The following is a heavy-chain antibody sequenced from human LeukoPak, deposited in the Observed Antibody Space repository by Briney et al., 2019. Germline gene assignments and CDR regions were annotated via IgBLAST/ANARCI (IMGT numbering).Heavy chain of an antibody. D-gene: IGHD3-16*01. CDR2: ISYDGSNK. CDR3: AEDAGGVMLDY. CDR1: GFTFSSYG. J-gene: IGHJ4*02. V-gene: IGHV3-30*18. Sequence: GGSLRLSCAASGFTFSSYGMHWVRQAPGKGLEWVAVISYDGSNKYYADSVKGRSTISRDNSKNTLYLQMNSLRAEDTAVYYCAEDAGGVMLDYWGQGTLVTVSS.